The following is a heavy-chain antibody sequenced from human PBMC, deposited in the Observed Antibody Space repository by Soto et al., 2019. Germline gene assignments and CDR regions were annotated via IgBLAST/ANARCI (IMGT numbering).Heavy chain of an antibody. CDR3: ASEYDYGDLNYYYYGMDV. J-gene: IGHJ6*02. V-gene: IGHV3-48*02. D-gene: IGHD4-17*01. Sequence: GSLRLSCAASGFTFSSYSMNWVRQAPGKGLEWVSYISSSSSTIYYADSVKGRFTISRDNAKNSLYLQMNSLRDEDTAVYYCASEYDYGDLNYYYYGMDVWGQGTTVTVSS. CDR2: ISSSSSTI. CDR1: GFTFSSYS.